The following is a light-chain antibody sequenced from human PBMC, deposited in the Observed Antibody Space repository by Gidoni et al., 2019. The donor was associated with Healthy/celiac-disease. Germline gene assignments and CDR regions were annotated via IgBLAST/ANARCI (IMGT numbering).Light chain of an antibody. CDR2: QDS. Sequence: SYELTQPPSVSVSPGQTASITCPGDKLGDKYACWYQQKPGQSPVLVIYQDSKRPSGIPERFSGSNSGNTATLTISGTQAMDEADYYCQAWDSSTSLDVFGTGTKVTVL. CDR3: QAWDSSTSLDV. CDR1: KLGDKY. V-gene: IGLV3-1*01. J-gene: IGLJ1*01.